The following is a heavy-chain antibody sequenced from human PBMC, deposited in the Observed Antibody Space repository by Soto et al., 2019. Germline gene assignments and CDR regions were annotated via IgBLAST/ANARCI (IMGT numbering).Heavy chain of an antibody. CDR1: GGTFSSYA. Sequence: QVRLVXXXXXXXKPGSSVKXSCEXXGGTFSSYAVTWXXQAXGPGLEWMGGIIPIVTTPNYAQKFQSRLTFYADKSTSTSYMELSSLSSEDTGVYCCARVCYNFWSLYHYYDMDVWGQGTTVIVSS. CDR2: IIPIVTTP. CDR3: ARVCYNFWSLYHYYDMDV. J-gene: IGHJ6*02. V-gene: IGHV1-69*06. D-gene: IGHD3-3*01.